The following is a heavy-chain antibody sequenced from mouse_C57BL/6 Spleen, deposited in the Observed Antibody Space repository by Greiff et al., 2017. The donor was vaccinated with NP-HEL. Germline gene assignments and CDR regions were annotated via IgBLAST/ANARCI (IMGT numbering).Heavy chain of an antibody. CDR1: GFTFSSYT. CDR3: ARHGYGSSYVHFDV. J-gene: IGHJ1*03. D-gene: IGHD1-1*01. CDR2: ISGGGGNT. Sequence: EVMLVESGGGLVKPGGSLKLSCAASGFTFSSYTMSWVRQTPEKRLEWVATISGGGGNTYYPDSVKGRFTISRDNAKNTLYLQMSSLRSEDTALYYCARHGYGSSYVHFDVWGTGTTVTVSS. V-gene: IGHV5-9*01.